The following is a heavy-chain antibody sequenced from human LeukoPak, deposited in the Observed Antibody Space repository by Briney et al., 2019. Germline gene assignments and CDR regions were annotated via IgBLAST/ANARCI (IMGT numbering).Heavy chain of an antibody. CDR1: GFTFRSYG. V-gene: IGHV3-30*18. J-gene: IGHJ3*01. D-gene: IGHD3-16*01. CDR3: ANGYVYGVEAFDV. Sequence: AGSLTLSCAASGFTFRSYGMHWVRQAPGRGLAWVAVISYDGSNKYYADSVKGRLTISRENSKNPLYLQRNSRRAEDTAVYYCANGYVYGVEAFDVFGQGTMGTVSS. CDR2: ISYDGSNK.